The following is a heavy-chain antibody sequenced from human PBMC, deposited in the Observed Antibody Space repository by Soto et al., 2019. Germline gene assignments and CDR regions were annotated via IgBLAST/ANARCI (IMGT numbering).Heavy chain of an antibody. Sequence: GGSLRLSCAASGFTFDDYTMHWVRQAPGKGLEWVSLISWDGGSTYYADSVKGRFTISRDNSKNSLYLQMNSLRTEDTALYYCAKDIERGGSVGAFDIWGQGTMVTVSS. D-gene: IGHD1-26*01. CDR3: AKDIERGGSVGAFDI. CDR1: GFTFDDYT. V-gene: IGHV3-43*01. J-gene: IGHJ3*02. CDR2: ISWDGGST.